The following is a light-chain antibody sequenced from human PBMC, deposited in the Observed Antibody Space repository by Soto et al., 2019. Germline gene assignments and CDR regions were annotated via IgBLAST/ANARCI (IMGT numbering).Light chain of an antibody. Sequence: QSVLTQPPSASGSPGQSVTISCTGTSCDVGGYNYVSWYQQYPGRATKLMIYEVTKRPSGVADRFSGSTSGNTASLTVSGLLADDEDDYYCSSYAASNNFYFVFGGGTQLTVL. J-gene: IGLJ7*01. V-gene: IGLV2-8*01. CDR3: SSYAASNNFYFV. CDR1: SCDVGGYNY. CDR2: EVT.